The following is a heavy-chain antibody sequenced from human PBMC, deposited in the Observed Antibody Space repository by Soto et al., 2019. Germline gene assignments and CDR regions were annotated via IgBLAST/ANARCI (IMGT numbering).Heavy chain of an antibody. CDR1: GGSISSYY. Sequence: QVQLQESGPGLVKPSETLSLTCTVSGGSISSYYWSWIRQPPGKGLEWIGYIYYSGSTNYNPSLKSRVTISVDTSKNQFSLKLSSVTAADTAVYYCARAGWEPKDFDYWGQGTLVTVSS. CDR2: IYYSGST. V-gene: IGHV4-59*01. J-gene: IGHJ4*02. D-gene: IGHD1-26*01. CDR3: ARAGWEPKDFDY.